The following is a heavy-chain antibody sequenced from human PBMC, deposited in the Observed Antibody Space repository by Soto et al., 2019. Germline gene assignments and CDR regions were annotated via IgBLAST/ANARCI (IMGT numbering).Heavy chain of an antibody. CDR2: IYYSGST. J-gene: IGHJ4*02. Sequence: SETLSLTCTVSGGSISSYYWSWIRQPPGKGLEWIGYIYYSGSTNYNPSLKSRVTISVDTSKNQFSLKLRSVTAADTAVYYCARGSQWLPIDYWGQGTLVTVSS. CDR3: ARGSQWLPIDY. D-gene: IGHD6-19*01. V-gene: IGHV4-59*01. CDR1: GGSISSYY.